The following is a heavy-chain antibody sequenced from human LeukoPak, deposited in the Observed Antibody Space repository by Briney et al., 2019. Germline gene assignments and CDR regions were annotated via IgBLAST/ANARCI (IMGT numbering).Heavy chain of an antibody. D-gene: IGHD7-27*01. V-gene: IGHV4-34*11. CDR2: IYYTGT. CDR1: GGSFSGYY. J-gene: IGHJ4*02. Sequence: SETLSLTCAVYGGSFSGYYRSWIREPPGKGLEWIGYIYYTGTSYNPSLKSRVTISADTSKNQFSLNLSSVTAADTAVYYCASRKLGNDYWGQGALVTVSS. CDR3: ASRKLGNDY.